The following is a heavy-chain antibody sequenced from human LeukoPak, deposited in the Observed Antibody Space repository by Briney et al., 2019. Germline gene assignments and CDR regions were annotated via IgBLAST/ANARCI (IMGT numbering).Heavy chain of an antibody. D-gene: IGHD5-12*01. V-gene: IGHV4-59*01. CDR2: IYYSGST. Sequence: SETLSLTCTVSAGSISGYYWTWIRQPPGKGLEWIGYIYYSGSTNYHPSLKSRVTLSVDTSKKQFSLKLSSVTAADTAVYYCARGRLVANTGYYFDYWGQGTLVTVSS. CDR1: AGSISGYY. J-gene: IGHJ4*02. CDR3: ARGRLVANTGYYFDY.